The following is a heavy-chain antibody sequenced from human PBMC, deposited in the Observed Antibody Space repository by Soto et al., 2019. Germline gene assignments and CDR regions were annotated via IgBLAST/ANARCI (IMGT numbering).Heavy chain of an antibody. J-gene: IGHJ6*02. V-gene: IGHV1-2*04. CDR2: INPNSGGT. CDR1: GYTFTGYY. Sequence: AASVKVSCKASGYTFTGYYMHWVRQAPGQGLEWMGWINPNSGGTNYAQKFQGWVTMTRDTSISTAYMELSRLRSDDTAVYYCARAGAPVLRFLEWSRPSYYYGMDVWGQGTTVTVSS. D-gene: IGHD3-3*01. CDR3: ARAGAPVLRFLEWSRPSYYYGMDV.